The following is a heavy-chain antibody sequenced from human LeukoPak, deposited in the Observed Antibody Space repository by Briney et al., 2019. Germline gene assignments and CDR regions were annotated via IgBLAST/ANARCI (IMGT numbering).Heavy chain of an antibody. Sequence: SETLPLTCPFCVGFISSYYWRWIRPPGGKGLDWIGYIYYSGSTNYNSSLKSRITISVDTSKNQFSLKLSSVTAADTAVYYCAREGSSGWYYYWGQGTLVTVSS. CDR3: AREGSSGWYYY. V-gene: IGHV4-59*12. J-gene: IGHJ4*01. D-gene: IGHD6-19*01. CDR1: VGFISSYY. CDR2: IYYSGST.